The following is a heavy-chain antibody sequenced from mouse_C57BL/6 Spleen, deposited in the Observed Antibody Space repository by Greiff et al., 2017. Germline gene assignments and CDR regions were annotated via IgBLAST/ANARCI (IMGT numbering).Heavy chain of an antibody. Sequence: VQLQQPGAELVKPGASVKLSCKASGYTFTSYWMHWVKQRPGQGLEWIGMIHPNSGSTNYNEKFKSKATLTVDKSSSTAYMQLSSLTSEDSAVYYCATIYYDSYFDYWGQGTTLTVSS. V-gene: IGHV1-64*01. J-gene: IGHJ2*01. D-gene: IGHD2-4*01. CDR3: ATIYYDSYFDY. CDR1: GYTFTSYW. CDR2: IHPNSGST.